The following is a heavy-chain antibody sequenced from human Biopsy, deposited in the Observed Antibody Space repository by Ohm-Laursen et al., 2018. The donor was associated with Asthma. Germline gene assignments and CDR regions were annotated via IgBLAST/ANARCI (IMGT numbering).Heavy chain of an antibody. CDR1: GFTVSRDH. Sequence: SSLRLSCAASGFTVSRDHMFWVRQAPGKGLEWVGVISKDASTQDYADSVKGRFTMARDNSKNTLDLQMNSLREEDTAVYYCVRDGTDDAFDIWGQGTVVSVSS. J-gene: IGHJ3*02. D-gene: IGHD1-1*01. CDR2: ISKDASTQ. V-gene: IGHV3-30*03. CDR3: VRDGTDDAFDI.